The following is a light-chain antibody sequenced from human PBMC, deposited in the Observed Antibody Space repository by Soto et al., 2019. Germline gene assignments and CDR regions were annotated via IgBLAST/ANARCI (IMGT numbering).Light chain of an antibody. Sequence: QSALTQPPSASGTPGQRVTISCSGSNSNIETNYVYWYQQLPGTAPKLLIYSDHQRPSGVPDRFSGSKSDTSASLAISGLRSEDEAVYYYAAWDDSLSVVFGGGTKLTVL. J-gene: IGLJ2*01. V-gene: IGLV1-47*02. CDR1: NSNIETNY. CDR3: AAWDDSLSVV. CDR2: SDH.